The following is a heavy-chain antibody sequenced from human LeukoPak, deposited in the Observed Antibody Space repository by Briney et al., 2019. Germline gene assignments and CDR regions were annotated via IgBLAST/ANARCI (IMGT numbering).Heavy chain of an antibody. Sequence: PGGSLRLSCSVSGFTFSNYAISWVRQAPGKGLEWVSSISGSGDTTYSADPVKGRFTISRDNSKNTLYLQMNSLRAEDTAVYCCAPGSCVALPNWFDPWGQGTLVTVSS. J-gene: IGHJ5*02. CDR2: ISGSGDTT. CDR3: APGSCVALPNWFDP. CDR1: GFTFSNYA. V-gene: IGHV3-23*01. D-gene: IGHD2-15*01.